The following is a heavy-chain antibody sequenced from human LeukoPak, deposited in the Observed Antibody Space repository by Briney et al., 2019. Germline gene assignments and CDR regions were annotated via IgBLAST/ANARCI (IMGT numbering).Heavy chain of an antibody. V-gene: IGHV3-20*04. CDR3: ARCSRSSTDCYSAFDI. J-gene: IGHJ3*02. Sequence: GGSLRLSCEASGFTFDDYGMSWVRQSTGKGLEWVSAITNWNGGSTSYADSVRGRFTISRDNAKNSLYLQMNSLTAEDTALYYCARCSRSSTDCYSAFDIWGQGTMVTVSS. CDR1: GFTFDDYG. D-gene: IGHD2-2*02. CDR2: ITNWNGGST.